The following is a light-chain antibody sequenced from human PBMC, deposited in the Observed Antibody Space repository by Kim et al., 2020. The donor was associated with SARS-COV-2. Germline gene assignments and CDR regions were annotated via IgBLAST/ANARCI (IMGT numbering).Light chain of an antibody. CDR1: QSVSSSS. Sequence: EIVLTQSPGTLSVSPGERATLSCRASQSVSSSSLAWYQHKPGQAPRLLIYGASTRATGIPDRFSGSGSGTDFTLTISRLEPEDFAVYYCHQYVNSPQTFGQGTKLEI. J-gene: IGKJ2*01. CDR2: GAS. CDR3: HQYVNSPQT. V-gene: IGKV3-20*01.